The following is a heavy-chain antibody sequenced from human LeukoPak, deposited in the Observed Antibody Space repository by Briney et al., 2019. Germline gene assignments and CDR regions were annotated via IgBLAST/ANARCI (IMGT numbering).Heavy chain of an antibody. CDR3: ARGARYGDYLFDY. CDR2: INPSGGST. J-gene: IGHJ4*02. Sequence: ASVKVSCKASGGTFSSYAISWVRQAPGQGLEWMGIINPSGGSTSYAQKFQGRVTMTRDTSTSTVYMELSSLRSGDTAVYYCARGARYGDYLFDYWGQGTLVTVSS. CDR1: GGTFSSYA. V-gene: IGHV1-46*01. D-gene: IGHD4-17*01.